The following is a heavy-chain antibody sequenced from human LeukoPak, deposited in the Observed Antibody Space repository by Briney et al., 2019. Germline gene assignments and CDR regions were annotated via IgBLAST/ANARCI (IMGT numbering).Heavy chain of an antibody. CDR3: ARGGLDHAFDI. J-gene: IGHJ3*02. CDR1: GFTFSNYW. Sequence: GGSLRLSCAASGFTFSNYWIHWVLQAPGKGLLWVSRINNDGISTIYADSVKGRFTISRDNAKNTLYLQMNSLRAEDTAVYYCARGGLDHAFDIWGQGTMVTVSS. D-gene: IGHD3-9*01. V-gene: IGHV3-74*01. CDR2: INNDGIST.